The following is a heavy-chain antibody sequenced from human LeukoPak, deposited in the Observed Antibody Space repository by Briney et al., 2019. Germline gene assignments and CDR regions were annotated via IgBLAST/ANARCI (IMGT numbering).Heavy chain of an antibody. CDR3: ASSSWKKTFDY. CDR1: GGSITFYY. V-gene: IGHV4-4*07. D-gene: IGHD1-1*01. Sequence: SETLSLTCSVSGGSITFYYWNWIRKPGGKVLGWIGRIHTSGTTNYNPSLKSRVTMSIDTSQEKFSLNLTSVTAADTAVYYCASSSWKKTFDYWGQGALVTVSS. CDR2: IHTSGTT. J-gene: IGHJ4*02.